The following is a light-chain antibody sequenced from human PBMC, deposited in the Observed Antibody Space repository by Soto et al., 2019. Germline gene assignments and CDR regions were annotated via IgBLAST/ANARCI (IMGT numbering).Light chain of an antibody. CDR2: RNN. V-gene: IGLV1-47*01. CDR1: SSNIGSNY. CDR3: AAWDDSLSGWV. J-gene: IGLJ3*02. Sequence: QPVLTQPPSASGTPGQRVTISCSGSSSNIGSNYVYWYQQLPGTAPKLLIYRNNQRPSGAPDRFSGSKSGTSASLAISGLRSEDEADYYCAAWDDSLSGWVFGGGTKLTVL.